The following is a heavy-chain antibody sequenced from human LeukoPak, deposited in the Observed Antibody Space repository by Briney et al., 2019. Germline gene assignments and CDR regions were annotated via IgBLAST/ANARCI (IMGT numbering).Heavy chain of an antibody. CDR3: AGSGYYRYYFDY. D-gene: IGHD3-22*01. CDR1: GGTFSSYA. Sequence: SVKVSCKASGGTFSSYAISWVRQAPGQGLEWMGGIIPIFGTANYAQKFQGRVTITADESTSTAYMELSSLRSEDTAVYYCAGSGYYRYYFDYWGQGTLVTVSS. V-gene: IGHV1-69*13. J-gene: IGHJ4*02. CDR2: IIPIFGTA.